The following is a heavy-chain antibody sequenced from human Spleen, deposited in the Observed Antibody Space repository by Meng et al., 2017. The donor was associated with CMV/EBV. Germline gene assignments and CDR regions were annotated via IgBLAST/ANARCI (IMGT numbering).Heavy chain of an antibody. J-gene: IGHJ4*02. CDR1: GFTFSSYW. V-gene: IGHV3-23*01. D-gene: IGHD3-3*01. CDR3: AKLEVLRFLEWLPVDH. CDR2: ITNSGGDT. Sequence: GESLKISCAASGFTFSSYWMHWVRQAPGKGLVWVSSITNSGGDTFYADSVKGRFTISRDNSKNTLFLQMNRLRAEDTAVYYCAKLEVLRFLEWLPVDHWGQGTLVTVSS.